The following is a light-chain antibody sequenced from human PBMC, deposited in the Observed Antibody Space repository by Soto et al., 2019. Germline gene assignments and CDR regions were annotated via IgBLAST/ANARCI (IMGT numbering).Light chain of an antibody. V-gene: IGKV3-15*01. CDR1: QSISSN. J-gene: IGKJ2*01. CDR3: QQYKDWRT. CDR2: GVS. Sequence: EIVMTQSPDTLSVSPGERATLSCGASQSISSNLAWYQQKPGQAPRLLIYGVSTRATGIPAKFSGSGSGTEFTLTIDSLQSEDFSVYYCQQYKDWRTLGQGTKLEIK.